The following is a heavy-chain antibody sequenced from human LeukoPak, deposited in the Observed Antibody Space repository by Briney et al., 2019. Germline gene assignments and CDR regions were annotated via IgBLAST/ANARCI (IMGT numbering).Heavy chain of an antibody. CDR1: GFIFSSYW. D-gene: IGHD2-8*01. J-gene: IGHJ6*04. V-gene: IGHV3-7*01. CDR2: IKQDGSEK. CDR3: ATDIVLTPLYDWMVDV. Sequence: GGSLRLSCAASGFIFSSYWMSWVRQAPGKGLEWVANIKQDGSEKYYVDSVKGRFTISRDNAKNSLYLQMNSLRAEDTAVYYCATDIVLTPLYDWMVDVWGKGTTVTVSS.